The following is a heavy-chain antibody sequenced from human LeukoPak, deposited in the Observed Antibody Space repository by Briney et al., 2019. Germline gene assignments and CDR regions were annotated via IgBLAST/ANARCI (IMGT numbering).Heavy chain of an antibody. J-gene: IGHJ4*02. CDR1: GFTFSSYG. Sequence: GGSLRLSCAASGFTFSSYGMHWVRQAPDKGLEWVAFIRYDGSNKYYADSVKGRFTISRDNSKNTLYLQMNSLRAEDTAVYYCARDQVGAYEFDYWGQGTLVTVSS. CDR3: ARDQVGAYEFDY. D-gene: IGHD1-26*01. CDR2: IRYDGSNK. V-gene: IGHV3-30*02.